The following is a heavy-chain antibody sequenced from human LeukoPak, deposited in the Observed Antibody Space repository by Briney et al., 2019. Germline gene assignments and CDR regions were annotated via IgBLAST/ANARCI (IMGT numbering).Heavy chain of an antibody. Sequence: GESLKISCKGSGYIFTNSWIAWVRQMPEQGLECMGIIYPGDSDTRYSPSFQGQVTISADKSISTAYLQWSSLKASDTAMYYCARQGYSDYGMDVWGQGTMVTVSS. D-gene: IGHD1-1*01. V-gene: IGHV5-51*01. CDR1: GYIFTNSW. CDR2: IYPGDSDT. J-gene: IGHJ6*02. CDR3: ARQGYSDYGMDV.